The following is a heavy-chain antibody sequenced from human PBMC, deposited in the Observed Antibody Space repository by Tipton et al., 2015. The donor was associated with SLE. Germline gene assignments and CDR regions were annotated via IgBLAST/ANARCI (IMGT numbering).Heavy chain of an antibody. CDR3: SRESQYYASSATTVAFDI. Sequence: TLSLTCNVSGGSISRYYWSWIRQTAGKGLEWIGRIYISGSTKYNPSIKSRVTMSVDTSKNQFSLTLSSVTAADTAMYYCSRESQYYASSATTVAFDIWGQGTMVTVSS. CDR1: GGSISRYY. D-gene: IGHD3-22*01. J-gene: IGHJ3*02. V-gene: IGHV4-4*07. CDR2: IYISGST.